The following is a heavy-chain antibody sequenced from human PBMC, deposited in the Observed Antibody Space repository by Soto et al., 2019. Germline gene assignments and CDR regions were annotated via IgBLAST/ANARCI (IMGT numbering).Heavy chain of an antibody. CDR1: GYTFTSYG. V-gene: IGHV1-18*01. CDR3: AREPVAGIWFDP. J-gene: IGHJ5*02. Sequence: QVQLVQSGAEVKKPGASVKVSCKASGYTFTSYGISWVRQAPGQGLEWMGWINSYNGNTNYAQKLQGRVTMHTDTSTSTAEIEPRGLRSDDTAVYYCAREPVAGIWFDPWGQGTLGTVAS. D-gene: IGHD6-19*01. CDR2: INSYNGNT.